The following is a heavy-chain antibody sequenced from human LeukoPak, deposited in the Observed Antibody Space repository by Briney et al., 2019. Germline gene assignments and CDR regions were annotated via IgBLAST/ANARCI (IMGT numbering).Heavy chain of an antibody. CDR3: ARGGVTTYFDY. J-gene: IGHJ4*02. CDR1: GGSFSSYY. CDR2: INHSGST. V-gene: IGHV4-34*01. D-gene: IGHD4-11*01. Sequence: SSETLSLTCAVYGGSFSSYYWSWIRQPPGKGLEWIGEINHSGSTNYNPSLKSRVTISVDTSKNQFSLKLSSVTAADTAVYYCARGGVTTYFDYWGQGTLVTVSS.